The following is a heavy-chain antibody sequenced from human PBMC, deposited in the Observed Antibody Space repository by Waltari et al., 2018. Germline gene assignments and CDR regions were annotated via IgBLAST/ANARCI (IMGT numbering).Heavy chain of an antibody. CDR1: GFTFSTYA. CDR2: ISGSGGST. V-gene: IGHV3-23*04. D-gene: IGHD6-19*01. Sequence: EVQLVESGGGLVQPGGSLRLSWAASGFTFSTYAVRWVRQAPGKGLEWVSAISGSGGSTYYADSVKGRFTISRDNSKNTLYLQMNSLRAEDTAVYYCAKERIAVAGTNDYWGQGTLVTVSS. J-gene: IGHJ4*02. CDR3: AKERIAVAGTNDY.